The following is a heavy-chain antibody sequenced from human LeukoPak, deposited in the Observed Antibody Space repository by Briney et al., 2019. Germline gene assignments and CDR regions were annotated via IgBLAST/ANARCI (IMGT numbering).Heavy chain of an antibody. D-gene: IGHD1-26*01. Sequence: ASVNVSCKASGYTFTGYYMHWVRQAPGQGLEWMGWINPNSGGTNYAQKFQGRVTMTRDTSISTAYMELSRLRSDDTAVYYCASLPVADGELFDYWGQGTLVTVSS. CDR3: ASLPVADGELFDY. J-gene: IGHJ4*02. V-gene: IGHV1-2*02. CDR2: INPNSGGT. CDR1: GYTFTGYY.